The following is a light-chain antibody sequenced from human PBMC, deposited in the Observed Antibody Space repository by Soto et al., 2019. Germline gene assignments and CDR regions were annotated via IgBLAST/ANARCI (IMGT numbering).Light chain of an antibody. J-gene: IGKJ1*01. CDR2: GAS. CDR3: QQYDNWPRT. CDR1: QSINSN. Sequence: DIVMTQSPVTLFVSPGERATLPCRSSQSINSNLAWYQQKPGQAPRLLIYGASTRATGFPARFSGSGSGTEFNLTISSLQSEDFALYYCQQYDNWPRTFGQGTKV. V-gene: IGKV3-15*01.